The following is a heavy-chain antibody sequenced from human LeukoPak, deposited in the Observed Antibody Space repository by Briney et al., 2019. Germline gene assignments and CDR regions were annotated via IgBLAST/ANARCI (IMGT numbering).Heavy chain of an antibody. CDR1: GFTFSSYA. CDR2: ISGSGGST. J-gene: IGHJ4*02. D-gene: IGHD3-3*01. CDR3: AKGITRFLEWPLGY. Sequence: QPGGSLRLSCAASGFTFSSYAMSWVRQAPGKGLEWVSAISGSGGSTYYADSVKGRFTISRDNSKNTLYLQMNSLRAEDTAVYYCAKGITRFLEWPLGYWGQGTLVTVPS. V-gene: IGHV3-23*01.